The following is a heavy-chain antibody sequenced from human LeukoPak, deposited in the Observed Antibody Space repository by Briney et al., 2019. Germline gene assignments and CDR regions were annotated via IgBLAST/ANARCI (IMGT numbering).Heavy chain of an antibody. D-gene: IGHD4-17*01. J-gene: IGHJ4*02. Sequence: VASVKVSCKASGYTFTDYYMHWVRQAPGQGLEWMGWINPNSGGTNYAQKFQGWVTMTRDTSISTAYMELSRLRSDDTAVYYCARGRALYGDYPNQMGAQYYFDYWGQGTLVTVSS. V-gene: IGHV1-2*04. CDR1: GYTFTDYY. CDR2: INPNSGGT. CDR3: ARGRALYGDYPNQMGAQYYFDY.